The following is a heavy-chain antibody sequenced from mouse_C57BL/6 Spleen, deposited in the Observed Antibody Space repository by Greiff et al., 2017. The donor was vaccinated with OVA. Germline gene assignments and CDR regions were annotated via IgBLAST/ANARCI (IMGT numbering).Heavy chain of an antibody. CDR3: ARGFYYFDY. CDR1: GFTFSDYG. Sequence: EVQVVESGGGLVKPGGSLKLSCAASGFTFSDYGMHLVRQAPEKGLEWVAYISSGSSTIYYADTVKGRFTISRDNAKNTLFLQMTSLRSEDTAMYYCARGFYYFDYWGQGTTLTVSS. V-gene: IGHV5-17*01. J-gene: IGHJ2*01. CDR2: ISSGSSTI.